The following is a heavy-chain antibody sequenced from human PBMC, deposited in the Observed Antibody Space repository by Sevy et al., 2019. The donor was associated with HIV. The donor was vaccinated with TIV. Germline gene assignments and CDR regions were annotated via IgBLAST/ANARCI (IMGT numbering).Heavy chain of an antibody. D-gene: IGHD6-6*01. J-gene: IGHJ4*02. CDR2: INHSGST. CDR3: ARNVAARPSY. Sequence: SKTLSLTCAVYGGSFSGYYWSWIRQPPGKGLEWIGEINHSGSTNYNPSLKSRVTISVDTSKNQFSLKLSSVTAADTAVYYCARNVAARPSYWGQGTLVTVSS. CDR1: GGSFSGYY. V-gene: IGHV4-34*01.